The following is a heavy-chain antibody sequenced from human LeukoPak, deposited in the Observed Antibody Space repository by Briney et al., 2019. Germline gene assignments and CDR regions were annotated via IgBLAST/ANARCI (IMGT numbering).Heavy chain of an antibody. CDR1: GASITSGAYY. V-gene: IGHV4-31*03. J-gene: IGHJ4*02. Sequence: SETLSLTCTVSGASITSGAYYWSWIRQLPGKGLEWLGYIFYSGTTYYNPSLTSRVTISVDTSKNQFSLKLSSVTAADTAVYFCARDRTGYSFDDWGQGILVTVSS. CDR3: ARDRTGYSFDD. CDR2: IFYSGTT.